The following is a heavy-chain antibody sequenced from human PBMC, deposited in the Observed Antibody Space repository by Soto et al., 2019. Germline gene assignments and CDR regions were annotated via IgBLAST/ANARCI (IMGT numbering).Heavy chain of an antibody. CDR1: GCTLSSYA. Sequence: QVQLVESGGGVVQPGRSLRLSCEASGCTLSSYAMHWVRQAPGKGLEWVAVISHDGNVNYYSESVKGRFTMSRDNSKDTLSLQMDSLRTEDTAVYFCAKDEYWESHFYYFMDLWGKGTPVTVSS. V-gene: IGHV3-30*18. CDR2: ISHDGNVN. D-gene: IGHD2-8*02. J-gene: IGHJ6*03. CDR3: AKDEYWESHFYYFMDL.